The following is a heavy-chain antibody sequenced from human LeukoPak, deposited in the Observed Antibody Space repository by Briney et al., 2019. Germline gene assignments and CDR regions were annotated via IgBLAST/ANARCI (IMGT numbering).Heavy chain of an antibody. V-gene: IGHV4-30-2*01. CDR3: ARAAAGTGWWFDP. CDR2: IYHSGST. D-gene: IGHD6-13*01. Sequence: PSETLSLTCAVSGGSISSGGYSWSWIRQPPGKGLEWIGYIYHSGSTYYNPSLKSRVTISADRSKNQFSLKLSSVTAADTAVYYCARAAAGTGWWFDPWGQGTLVTVSS. CDR1: GGSISSGGYS. J-gene: IGHJ5*02.